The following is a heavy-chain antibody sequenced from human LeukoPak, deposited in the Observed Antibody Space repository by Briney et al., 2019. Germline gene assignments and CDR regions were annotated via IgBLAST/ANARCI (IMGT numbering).Heavy chain of an antibody. D-gene: IGHD1-26*01. CDR1: GGSISGYY. CDR2: IYYSGST. CDR3: ARQGSGSHKD. V-gene: IGHV4-59*08. Sequence: SETLSLTCTVSGGSISGYYWSRIRQPPGKGLEWIGYIYYSGSTNYNPSLKSRVTISVDTSKNQFSLKVSSVTAADTAVYYCARQGSGSHKDWGQGTLVTVSS. J-gene: IGHJ4*02.